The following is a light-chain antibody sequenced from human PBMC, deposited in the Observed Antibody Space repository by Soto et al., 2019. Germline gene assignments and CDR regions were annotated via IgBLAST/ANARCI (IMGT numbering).Light chain of an antibody. CDR2: WAS. CDR1: QNNKTY. CDR3: MQALQTRT. Sequence: TKSADSREGFVLGGGTINCKSSQNNKTYLASYQQKTGQPPKPLIDWASTRASGVPDRFSGSGSGTDFTLKISRVEGVDVGVYYCMQALQTRTFGQG. J-gene: IGKJ1*01. V-gene: IGKV4-1*01.